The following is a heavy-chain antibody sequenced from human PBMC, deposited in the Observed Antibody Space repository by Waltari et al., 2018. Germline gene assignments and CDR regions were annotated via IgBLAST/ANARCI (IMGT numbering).Heavy chain of an antibody. J-gene: IGHJ3*02. CDR1: GGSISSHY. V-gene: IGHV4-59*11. Sequence: QVQLQESGPGLVKPSETLSLTCTVSGGSISSHYWSWIRQPPGQGLEWIGYIYYSGSTTSNPSLSSRVTIAVDRSKNQFALKRSSVTAADTAVYYGASNAVGATPDTAFDIWGQGTMVTVSS. CDR2: IYYSGST. D-gene: IGHD1-26*01. CDR3: ASNAVGATPDTAFDI.